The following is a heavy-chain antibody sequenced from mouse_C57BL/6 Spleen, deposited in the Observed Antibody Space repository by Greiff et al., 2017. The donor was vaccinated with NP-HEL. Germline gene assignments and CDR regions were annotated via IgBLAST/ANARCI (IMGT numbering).Heavy chain of an antibody. Sequence: QVQLQQSGAELVRPGASVTLSCKASGYTFTDYEMHWVKQTPVHGLEWIGAIDPETGGTAYNQKFKGKAILTADKSSSTAYMELRSLTSEDSAVYYCTRGGVTTVVAPGFAYWGQGTLVTVSA. CDR1: GYTFTDYE. D-gene: IGHD1-1*01. V-gene: IGHV1-15*01. CDR3: TRGGVTTVVAPGFAY. CDR2: IDPETGGT. J-gene: IGHJ3*01.